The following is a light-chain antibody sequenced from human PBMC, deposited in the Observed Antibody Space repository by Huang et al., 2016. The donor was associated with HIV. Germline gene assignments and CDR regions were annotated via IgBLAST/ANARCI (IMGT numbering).Light chain of an antibody. Sequence: DIQMTQSPSSLSASVGDRVTITCQASQDIRAYLNWYQQRPGKAPKILIYDASSLETGVPSRFSGSGSGTNFTVTISSLQPDDFATYYCQQYENLPITFGQGTRLEIK. CDR1: QDIRAY. J-gene: IGKJ5*01. V-gene: IGKV1-33*01. CDR3: QQYENLPIT. CDR2: DAS.